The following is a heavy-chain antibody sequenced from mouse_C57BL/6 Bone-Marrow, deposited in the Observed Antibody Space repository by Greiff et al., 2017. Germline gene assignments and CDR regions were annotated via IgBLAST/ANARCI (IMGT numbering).Heavy chain of an antibody. Sequence: EVQLQQSGAELVRPGASVKLSCTASGFNIKDYYMHWVKQRPEQGLEWIGRIDPEDGDTEYAPKFQGKATMTADTSSNTAYLQLSSLTAEDTAVYYCTIDCYWTWFAYWGQGTLVTVSA. CDR2: IDPEDGDT. D-gene: IGHD2-3*01. CDR3: TIDCYWTWFAY. V-gene: IGHV14-1*01. CDR1: GFNIKDYY. J-gene: IGHJ3*01.